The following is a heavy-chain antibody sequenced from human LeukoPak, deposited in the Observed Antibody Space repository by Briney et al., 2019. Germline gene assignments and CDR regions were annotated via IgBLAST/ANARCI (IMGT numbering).Heavy chain of an antibody. CDR2: IYTSGST. D-gene: IGHD6-6*01. Sequence: PSETLSLTCTVSGGSISSYYWSWIRQPAGKGLEWIGRIYTSGSTNYNPSLKSRVTMSVDTSKNQLSLKLSSVTAADTAVYYCARARSSSPYYYYYYMDVWGKGTTVTVSS. CDR3: ARARSSSPYYYYYYMDV. CDR1: GGSISSYY. V-gene: IGHV4-4*07. J-gene: IGHJ6*03.